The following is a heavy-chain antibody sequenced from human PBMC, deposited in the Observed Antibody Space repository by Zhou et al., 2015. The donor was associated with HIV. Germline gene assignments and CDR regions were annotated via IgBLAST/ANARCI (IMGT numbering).Heavy chain of an antibody. V-gene: IGHV1-69*06. J-gene: IGHJ2*01. CDR2: IIPVFGTA. Sequence: QVQLVQSGAEVKKPGSSVKVSCKAFGGTFNNYGFSWVRQAPGQGLEWMGGIIPVFGTANYAQKFQGRVTMTADKSTNTAYMELSSLRSEDTAVYYCAREGWGSWYFDLWGRGTLVSVSS. CDR3: AREGWGSWYFDL. D-gene: IGHD7-27*01. CDR1: GGTFNNYG.